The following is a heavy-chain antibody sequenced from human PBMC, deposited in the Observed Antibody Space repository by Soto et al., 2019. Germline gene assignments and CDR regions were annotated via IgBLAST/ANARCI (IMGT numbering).Heavy chain of an antibody. J-gene: IGHJ3*02. CDR3: ARTAYDFWSTDAFDI. D-gene: IGHD3-3*01. Sequence: ASVKVSCKASGYTFTSYAMHWVRQAPGQRLEWMGWINAGNGNTKYSQKIQGRVTITRDTSASTAYMELSSLRSEDTAVYYCARTAYDFWSTDAFDIWGQGTMVTVSS. CDR2: INAGNGNT. CDR1: GYTFTSYA. V-gene: IGHV1-3*01.